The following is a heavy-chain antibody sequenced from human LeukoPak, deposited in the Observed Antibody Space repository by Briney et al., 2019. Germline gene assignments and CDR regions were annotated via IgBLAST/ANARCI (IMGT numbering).Heavy chain of an antibody. Sequence: SETLSLTCAVYGGSVSGYYWSWIRQPPGKGLEWIGEINHSGSTNYNPSLKSRVTISVDTSKNQFSLKLSSVTAADTAVYYCARGGGNSGSYGLDYWGQGTLVTVSS. D-gene: IGHD1-26*01. CDR3: ARGGGNSGSYGLDY. J-gene: IGHJ4*02. V-gene: IGHV4-34*01. CDR1: GGSVSGYY. CDR2: INHSGST.